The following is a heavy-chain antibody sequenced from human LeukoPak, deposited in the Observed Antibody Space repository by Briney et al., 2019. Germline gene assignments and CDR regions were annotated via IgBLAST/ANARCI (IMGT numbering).Heavy chain of an antibody. Sequence: SETLSLTCAVSGGSISTTNWWSWVRQSPGKGLEWIGEIYHTESTNYNPPLKSRVSISVDKSENQFSLKLRSVTAADTAVYYCARVPGRIAAAGIDYWGQGTLVTVSS. V-gene: IGHV4-4*02. D-gene: IGHD6-13*01. J-gene: IGHJ4*02. CDR2: IYHTEST. CDR1: GGSISTTNW. CDR3: ARVPGRIAAAGIDY.